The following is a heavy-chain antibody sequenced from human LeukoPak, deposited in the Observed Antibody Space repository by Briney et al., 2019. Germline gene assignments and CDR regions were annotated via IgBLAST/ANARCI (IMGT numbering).Heavy chain of an antibody. CDR1: GGSMSNYY. CDR2: IYTSGST. D-gene: IGHD3-10*01. J-gene: IGHJ5*02. CDR3: ARGGGITMVRGVIKVIWFDP. Sequence: SETLSLTCTVSGGSMSNYYWSWIRQPAGKGLEWIGRIYTSGSTNYNPSLKSRVTMSVDTSKNQFSLKLSSVTAADTAVYYCARGGGITMVRGVIKVIWFDPWGQGTLVTVSS. V-gene: IGHV4-4*07.